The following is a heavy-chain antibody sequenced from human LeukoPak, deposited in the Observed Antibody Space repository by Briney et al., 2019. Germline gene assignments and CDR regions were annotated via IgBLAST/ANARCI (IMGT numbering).Heavy chain of an antibody. Sequence: PGGSLRLSCAASGFTFSSYGMHWVRQAPGKGLEWVSFIRYDGSKKYYADSVKGRFTTSRDNSKNTLYLQMNSLRAGDAAVYYCAKVATTLIAVADMVAFDIWGRGTMVTVSS. CDR2: IRYDGSKK. D-gene: IGHD6-19*01. V-gene: IGHV3-30*02. CDR1: GFTFSSYG. CDR3: AKVATTLIAVADMVAFDI. J-gene: IGHJ3*02.